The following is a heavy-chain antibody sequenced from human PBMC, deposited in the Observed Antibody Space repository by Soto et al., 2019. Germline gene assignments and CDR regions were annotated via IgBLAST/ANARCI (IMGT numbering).Heavy chain of an antibody. V-gene: IGHV1-18*01. D-gene: IGHD3-9*01. CDR1: GYTFTSYG. CDR3: AREEYDILTGGFSFDY. Sequence: ASVKVSCKASGYTFTSYGISWVRQAPGQGLEWMGWISAYNGNTNYAQKLQGRVTMTTDTSTSTAYMELRSLRSDDTAVYYCAREEYDILTGGFSFDYWGQRTLVTVSS. CDR2: ISAYNGNT. J-gene: IGHJ4*02.